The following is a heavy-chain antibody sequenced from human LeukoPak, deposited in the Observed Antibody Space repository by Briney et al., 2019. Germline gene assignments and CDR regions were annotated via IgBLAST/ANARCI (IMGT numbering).Heavy chain of an antibody. J-gene: IGHJ6*02. D-gene: IGHD3/OR15-3a*01. Sequence: SSGKFSCKASGGTFSSYAISWVRQAPGQGLELMGRIIPSLGIANYAQKFQGRVTITSDKSTSTAYMERSSLRSDDTAVYYYDRGGTGTRTYCYSGMDVWGQGTTVTVSS. V-gene: IGHV1-69*04. CDR3: DRGGTGTRTYCYSGMDV. CDR2: IIPSLGIA. CDR1: GGTFSSYA.